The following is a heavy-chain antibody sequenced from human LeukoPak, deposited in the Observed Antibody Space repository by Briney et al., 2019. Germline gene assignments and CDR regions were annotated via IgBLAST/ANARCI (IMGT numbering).Heavy chain of an antibody. CDR1: GLTVSSNY. J-gene: IGHJ5*02. D-gene: IGHD3-10*01. V-gene: IGHV3-53*01. CDR3: AREFVTMVRGVIVRWFDP. Sequence: PGGSLRLSCAASGLTVSSNYMSWVRQAPGKGLEWVSVIYSGGSTYYADSVKGRFTISRDNSKNTLYLQMNSLRAEDTAVYYCAREFVTMVRGVIVRWFDPWGQGTLVTVSS. CDR2: IYSGGST.